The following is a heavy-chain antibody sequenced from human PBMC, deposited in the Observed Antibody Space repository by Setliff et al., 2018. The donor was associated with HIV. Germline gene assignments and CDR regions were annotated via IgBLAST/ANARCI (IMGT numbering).Heavy chain of an antibody. CDR2: IIPIFGTA. Sequence: SVKVSCKASGGTFSSYAISWVRQAPGQGLEWMGGIIPIFGTANYAQKFQGRVTITADESTSTAYMELSSPRSEDTAVYYCARDFTGGDGYNFWDYWGQGTLVTVSS. D-gene: IGHD3-3*01. J-gene: IGHJ4*02. CDR1: GGTFSSYA. V-gene: IGHV1-69*13. CDR3: ARDFTGGDGYNFWDY.